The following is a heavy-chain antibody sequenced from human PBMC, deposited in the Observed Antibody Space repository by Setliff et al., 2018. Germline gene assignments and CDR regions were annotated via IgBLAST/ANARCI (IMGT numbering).Heavy chain of an antibody. D-gene: IGHD6-19*01. Sequence: GGSLRLSCAASGFTFSSYSMNWVRQAPGKGLEWVSSISSSSSYIYYADSVKGRFTISRDNAKNSLYLQMNSLRAEDTAVYYCAKDSLSGWSAVDYWGQGTLVTVSS. CDR2: ISSSSSYI. J-gene: IGHJ4*02. CDR3: AKDSLSGWSAVDY. V-gene: IGHV3-21*01. CDR1: GFTFSSYS.